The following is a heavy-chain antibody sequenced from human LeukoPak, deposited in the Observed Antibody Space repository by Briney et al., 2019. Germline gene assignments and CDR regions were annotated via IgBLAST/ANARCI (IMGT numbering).Heavy chain of an antibody. CDR2: SGSGSST. CDR1: GFTFSSYA. V-gene: IGHV3-23*01. D-gene: IGHD3-22*01. J-gene: IGHJ4*02. CDR3: AKREIYDSSGYYYGYLDY. Sequence: PGRSLRLSCAASGFTFSSYAMSWVRQAPGKGLEWVSASGSGSSTYYADAVKGRFTISRDNSKNTLYLQMNSLRAEDTAVYYCAKREIYDSSGYYYGYLDYWGQGTLVTVSS.